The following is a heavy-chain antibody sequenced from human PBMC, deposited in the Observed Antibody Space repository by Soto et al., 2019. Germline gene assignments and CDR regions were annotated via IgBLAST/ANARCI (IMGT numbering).Heavy chain of an antibody. D-gene: IGHD6-19*01. CDR1: RVAFSKFI. V-gene: IGHV1-69*13. J-gene: IGHJ6*02. CDR2: IIPIFGTA. CDR3: AKVRYSSPMGYCYGMDV. Sequence: SVKVSCKASRVAFSKFIVTWVRQAPGLGLEWVGGIIPIFGTANYAQKFQGRVTITADESTSTSYMEVNNLRSEDTAVYYCAKVRYSSPMGYCYGMDVWGQGTTVTVSS.